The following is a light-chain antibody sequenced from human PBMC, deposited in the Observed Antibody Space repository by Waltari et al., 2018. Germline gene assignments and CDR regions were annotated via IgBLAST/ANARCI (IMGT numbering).Light chain of an antibody. CDR1: GSNIGAGYH. Sequence: QSVLTQPPSVPGAPGPMVHISCPGSGSNIGAGYHLHWYQQPPRAAPKLLIYGSTSRPLGVPDRFFGSTSGTSASLVIIGLQAEDEGDYYCQSYDTSLSVVFGGGTKLTVL. CDR3: QSYDTSLSVV. CDR2: GST. J-gene: IGLJ3*02. V-gene: IGLV1-40*01.